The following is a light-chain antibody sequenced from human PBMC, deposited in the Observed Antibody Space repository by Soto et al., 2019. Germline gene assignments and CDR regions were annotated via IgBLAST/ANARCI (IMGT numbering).Light chain of an antibody. V-gene: IGLV2-14*01. CDR3: SSYTTSNTPLYV. CDR2: EVS. CDR1: SSDTAGYNY. J-gene: IGLJ1*01. Sequence: QSVLTQPASVSGSPGQSITISCTGTSSDTAGYNYVSWYQQHPGKAPKLMIYEVSNRPSGVSNRFSGSQSGNTASLTISGLQAEDEATYYCSSYTTSNTPLYVFGTGTKVTVL.